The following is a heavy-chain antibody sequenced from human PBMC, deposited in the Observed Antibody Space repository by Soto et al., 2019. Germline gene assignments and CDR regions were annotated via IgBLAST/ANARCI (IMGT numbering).Heavy chain of an antibody. V-gene: IGHV3-23*01. CDR2: ISGSGGST. Sequence: PGGSLRLSCAASGFSFSTYSMNWVRQAPGKGLEWVSAISGSGGSTYYADSVKGRFTISRDNSKNTLYLQMNSLRAEDTAVYYCAKDRARSGGSCYADYWGQGTLVTVSS. CDR1: GFSFSTYS. CDR3: AKDRARSGGSCYADY. J-gene: IGHJ4*02. D-gene: IGHD2-15*01.